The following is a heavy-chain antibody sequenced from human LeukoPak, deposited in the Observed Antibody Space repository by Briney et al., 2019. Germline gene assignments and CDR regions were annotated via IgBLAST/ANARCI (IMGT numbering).Heavy chain of an antibody. D-gene: IGHD6-13*01. CDR2: IIPSLGTP. CDR1: GDTFSNYA. CDR3: ASAGSSRFSVPYYFNY. Sequence: SVKVSCKASGDTFSNYAISWVRQAPGQGLEWVGRIIPSLGTPNYAQKFQGRFTITADRSTTTAYMELSSLRFEDTAVYYCASAGSSRFSVPYYFNYWGQGTPVTVSS. J-gene: IGHJ4*02. V-gene: IGHV1-69*04.